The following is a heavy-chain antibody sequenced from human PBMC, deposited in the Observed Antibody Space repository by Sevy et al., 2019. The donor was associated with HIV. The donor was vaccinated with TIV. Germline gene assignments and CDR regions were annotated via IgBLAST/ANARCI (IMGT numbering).Heavy chain of an antibody. CDR1: DGSFSGYY. Sequence: SETLSLTCAVHDGSFSGYYWNWIRQLPGKGLEWIGEINERGITYYNPSLKSRVTISVDTSKKQFSLKLNSVTAVDSAVYSCARSPPVVVVPGAPSWFDPWGQGTLVTVSS. D-gene: IGHD2-2*01. V-gene: IGHV4-34*01. CDR3: ARSPPVVVVPGAPSWFDP. J-gene: IGHJ5*02. CDR2: INERGIT.